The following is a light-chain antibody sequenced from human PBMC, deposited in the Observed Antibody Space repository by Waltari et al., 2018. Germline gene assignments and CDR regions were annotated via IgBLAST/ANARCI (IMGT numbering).Light chain of an antibody. V-gene: IGLV2-23*01. CDR2: GAT. CDR3: CTFTSSGTWV. CDR1: SDDGNYHL. Sequence: QSALTQPASVSGSPGQSTTISCTSDDGNYHLVSWYQQRPGTAPKLKIYGATKRPSGVSDRFSGSKSVNTASLTISGLQAEDEADYYCCTFTSSGTWVFGGGTKLTVL. J-gene: IGLJ2*01.